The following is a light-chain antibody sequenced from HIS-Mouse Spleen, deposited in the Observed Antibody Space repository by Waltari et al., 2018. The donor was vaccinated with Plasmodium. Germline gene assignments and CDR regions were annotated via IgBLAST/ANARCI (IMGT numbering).Light chain of an antibody. CDR1: SLRSYY. V-gene: IGLV3-19*01. CDR2: GKN. CDR3: NSRDSSGNHWV. Sequence: SSELTQDPAVSVALGQTVRITCQGDSLRSYYASWYKQKPGQAPLLVIYGKNNRPSGIPGRFSGSSSGNTASLTITGAQAEDEADYYCNSRDSSGNHWVFGGGTKLTVL. J-gene: IGLJ3*02.